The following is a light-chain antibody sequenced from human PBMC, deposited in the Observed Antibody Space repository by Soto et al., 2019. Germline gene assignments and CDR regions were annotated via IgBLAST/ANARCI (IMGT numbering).Light chain of an antibody. J-gene: IGKJ1*01. CDR3: QQSYSTPRT. V-gene: IGKV1-39*01. Sequence: DIQMTQSPSSLSASVGDRVTITCRASQSISSYLNWYQQKPRKAPKLLIYAASSLQSGVPSRFSGSVSGTDFTLTISSLQPEDFATYYCQQSYSTPRTFGQGTKVDIK. CDR2: AAS. CDR1: QSISSY.